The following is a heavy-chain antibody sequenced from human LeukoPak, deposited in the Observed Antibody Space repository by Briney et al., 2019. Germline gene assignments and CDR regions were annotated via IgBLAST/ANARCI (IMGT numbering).Heavy chain of an antibody. CDR1: GYTFTNYY. J-gene: IGHJ5*01. Sequence: GASVKVSCKASGYTFTNYYMHWVRQAPGQGLEWLGLITPSGGSTWYAQKFQGRVTMTRDMSTSTDYMELSSLRSEDTAVYYCARDNSVGDYAWWFDPRGQGTLVTVSS. CDR2: ITPSGGST. CDR3: ARDNSVGDYAWWFDP. D-gene: IGHD1-26*01. V-gene: IGHV1-46*01.